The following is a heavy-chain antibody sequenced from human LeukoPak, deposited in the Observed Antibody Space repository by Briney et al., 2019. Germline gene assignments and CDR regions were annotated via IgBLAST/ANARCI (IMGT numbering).Heavy chain of an antibody. CDR3: ARVADCSGGSCYSGSPFDP. CDR2: IIPILGIA. Sequence: ASVEVSCKASGGTFSSYAISWVRQAPGQGLEWMGRIIPILGIANYAQKFQGRVTITADKSTSTAYMELSSLRSEDTAVYYCARVADCSGGSCYSGSPFDPWGQGTLVTVSS. CDR1: GGTFSSYA. V-gene: IGHV1-69*04. J-gene: IGHJ5*02. D-gene: IGHD2-15*01.